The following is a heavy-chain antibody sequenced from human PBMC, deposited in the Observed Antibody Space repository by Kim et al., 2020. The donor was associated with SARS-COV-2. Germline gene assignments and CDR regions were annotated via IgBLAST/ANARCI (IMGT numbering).Heavy chain of an antibody. Sequence: GGSLRLSCAASGFTFSGSTMHWVRQASGKGLEWVGLIRSKANSYATTYAASVKGRFTISRDDSKNTAYLQVNSLKTEDTAVYYCTRYYGDYGWYFDLWGRCTLVTVSS. CDR3: TRYYGDYGWYFDL. V-gene: IGHV3-73*01. CDR2: IRSKANSYAT. CDR1: GFTFSGST. D-gene: IGHD4-17*01. J-gene: IGHJ2*01.